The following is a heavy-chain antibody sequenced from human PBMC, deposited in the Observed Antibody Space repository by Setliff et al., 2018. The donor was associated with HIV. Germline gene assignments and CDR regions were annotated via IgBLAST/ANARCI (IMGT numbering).Heavy chain of an antibody. V-gene: IGHV1-3*01. CDR2: INAGNGNT. Sequence: ASVKVSCKASGYTFTSYAIHWMRQAPGQRLEWMGWINAGNGNTQFSQEFQGRVTITRDTSASTAYMEVRTLRSDDTAVYYCVRGVTRDISGYYRDEYFQHWGQGTPVTVSS. CDR1: GYTFTSYA. J-gene: IGHJ1*01. D-gene: IGHD3-22*01. CDR3: VRGVTRDISGYYRDEYFQH.